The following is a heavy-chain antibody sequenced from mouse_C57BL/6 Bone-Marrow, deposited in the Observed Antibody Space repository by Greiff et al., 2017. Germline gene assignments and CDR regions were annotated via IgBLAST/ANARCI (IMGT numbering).Heavy chain of an antibody. V-gene: IGHV1-55*01. CDR3: ARGDLITTPVAPLYFDY. D-gene: IGHD1-1*01. J-gene: IGHJ2*01. CDR2: IYPGSGST. Sequence: QVQLQQPGAELVKPGASVKMSCKASGYTFTSYWITWVKQRPGQGLEWIGDIYPGSGSTNYNEKFKSKATLTVDTSSSTAYMQLSSLTSEDSAVYYCARGDLITTPVAPLYFDYWGQGTTLTVSS. CDR1: GYTFTSYW.